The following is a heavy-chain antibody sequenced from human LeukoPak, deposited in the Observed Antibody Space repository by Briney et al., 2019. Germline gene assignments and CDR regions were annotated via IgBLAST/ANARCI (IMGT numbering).Heavy chain of an antibody. J-gene: IGHJ4*02. D-gene: IGHD3-22*01. V-gene: IGHV3-64D*09. CDR1: GYTFTSFY. CDR3: VKAIFFGSGSYYGY. CDR2: ISTDGGST. Sequence: SCKASGYTFTSFYMHWVRQAPGKGLEYVSAISTDGGSTYYPDSVKGRFTISRDNSKNTLYLQMSSLRAEDTAIYYCVKAIFFGSGSYYGYWGQGTLVTVSS.